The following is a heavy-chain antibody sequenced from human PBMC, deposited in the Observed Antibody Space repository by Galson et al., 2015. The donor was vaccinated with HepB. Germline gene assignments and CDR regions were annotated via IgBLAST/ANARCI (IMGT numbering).Heavy chain of an antibody. CDR3: ARRVCSGGSCYSVDY. J-gene: IGHJ4*02. V-gene: IGHV1-18*01. Sequence: SVKVSCKASGYTFTNYGISWVRQAPGQGLEWMGWISAYSGNTNYVQMLQGRVTMTTDTSTSTAYMELRSLRSDDTAVYYCARRVCSGGSCYSVDYWGQGTLVTVSS. CDR2: ISAYSGNT. D-gene: IGHD2-15*01. CDR1: GYTFTNYG.